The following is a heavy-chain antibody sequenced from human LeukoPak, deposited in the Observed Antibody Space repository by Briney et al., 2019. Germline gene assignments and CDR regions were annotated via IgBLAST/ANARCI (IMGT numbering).Heavy chain of an antibody. V-gene: IGHV3-7*01. CDR3: SREISYYYGSGSYNGNWFYP. CDR1: GFTFSSYW. D-gene: IGHD3-10*01. CDR2: IKQDGSEK. J-gene: IGHJ5*02. Sequence: GGSLRLSCAASGFTFSSYWMSWVREAPGKGLGWVANIKQDGSEKYYVDSVKGRFTISRDNAKNSLYLQMNSLRAEDTAVYYCSREISYYYGSGSYNGNWFYPGSQGTLVTVTS.